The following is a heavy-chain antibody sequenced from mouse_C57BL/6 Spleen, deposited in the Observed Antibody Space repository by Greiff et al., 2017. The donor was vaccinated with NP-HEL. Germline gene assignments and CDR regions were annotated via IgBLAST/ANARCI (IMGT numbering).Heavy chain of an antibody. V-gene: IGHV1-26*01. CDR3: AKPILFYGSSYGY. D-gene: IGHD1-1*01. Sequence: VQLQQSGPELVKPGASVKISCKASGYTFTDYYMNWVKQSHGKSLEWIGDINPNNGGTSYNQKFKGKATLTVDKSSSTAYMELRSLTSEDSAVYYWAKPILFYGSSYGYWGQGT. CDR2: INPNNGGT. J-gene: IGHJ2*01. CDR1: GYTFTDYY.